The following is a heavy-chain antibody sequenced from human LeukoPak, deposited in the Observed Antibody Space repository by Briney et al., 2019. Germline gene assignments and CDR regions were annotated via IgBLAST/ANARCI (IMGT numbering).Heavy chain of an antibody. CDR2: ISYDGSNK. CDR1: GFTFSSYG. Sequence: GRSLRLSCAASGFTFSSYGMHWVRQAPGKGLEWVAVISYDGSNKYYVDSVKGRFTISRDNSKNTLYLQMNSLRAEDTAVYYCARDPIGVGAPLWGQGTLVTVSS. J-gene: IGHJ4*02. CDR3: ARDPIGVGAPL. V-gene: IGHV3-30*03. D-gene: IGHD1-26*01.